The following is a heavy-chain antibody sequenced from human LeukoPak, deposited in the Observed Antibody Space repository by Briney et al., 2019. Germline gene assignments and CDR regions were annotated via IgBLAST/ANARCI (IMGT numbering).Heavy chain of an antibody. Sequence: ASEKVSCKASGYTFTGYYMHWVRQAPGQGLEWMGWMNPNSGNTGYAQKFQGRVTMTRNTSISTAYMELSSLRSEDTAVYYCARPLSGYGVWSYYYYMDVWGKGTTVTISS. V-gene: IGHV1-8*02. J-gene: IGHJ6*03. CDR3: ARPLSGYGVWSYYYYMDV. CDR1: GYTFTGYY. CDR2: MNPNSGNT. D-gene: IGHD3-9*01.